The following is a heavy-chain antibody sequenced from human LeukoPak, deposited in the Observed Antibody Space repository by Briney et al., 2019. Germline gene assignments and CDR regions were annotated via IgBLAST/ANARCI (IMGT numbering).Heavy chain of an antibody. CDR1: GFTFDDYA. Sequence: PGGSLRLSCAASGFTFDDYAMHWVRQAPGKGLEWVSLISTAGKTYYSDSVKGRFSISRDKSKTAVYLEMNNLRDDDTAVYYCARAGVVRQLDLWGQGALVTVSS. CDR3: ARAGVVRQLDL. V-gene: IGHV3-20*04. D-gene: IGHD3-3*01. J-gene: IGHJ5*02. CDR2: ISTAGKT.